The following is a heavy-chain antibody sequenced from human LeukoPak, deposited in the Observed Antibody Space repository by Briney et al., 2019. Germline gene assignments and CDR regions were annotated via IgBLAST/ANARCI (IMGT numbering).Heavy chain of an antibody. V-gene: IGHV4-4*07. Sequence: PSETLSLTCSVSGGSITSYYWNWIRHPAGKGLEWIGRIYTSESTNYKPSLKSRVTMSVDTSKNQFSLRLNSVTAADTDMYYCARASSGYDPFDYWGQGTLVTVSS. D-gene: IGHD5-12*01. J-gene: IGHJ4*02. CDR1: GGSITSYY. CDR2: IYTSEST. CDR3: ARASSGYDPFDY.